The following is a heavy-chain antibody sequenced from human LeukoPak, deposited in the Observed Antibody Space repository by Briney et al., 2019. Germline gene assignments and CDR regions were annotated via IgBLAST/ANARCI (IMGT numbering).Heavy chain of an antibody. D-gene: IGHD3-10*01. CDR1: GDSVSSNTAT. Sequence: SQTLSLTCAISGDSVSSNTATWHWIRQSPSRGLEWLGRTYYRSKWYNDYAVSVKSRITINPDTSKNQFSLQLNSVTPEDTAIYYCAKDGPGLGTVDYWGQGTLVTVSS. J-gene: IGHJ4*02. CDR3: AKDGPGLGTVDY. V-gene: IGHV6-1*01. CDR2: TYYRSKWYN.